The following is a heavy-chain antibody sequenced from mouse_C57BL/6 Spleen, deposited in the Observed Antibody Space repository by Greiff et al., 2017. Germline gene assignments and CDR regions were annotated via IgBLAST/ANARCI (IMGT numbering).Heavy chain of an antibody. J-gene: IGHJ4*01. V-gene: IGHV1-47*01. CDR3: ARGGTGTSYAMDY. CDR1: GYTFTTYP. Sequence: VHLVESGAELVKPGASVKMSCKASGYTFTTYPIEWMKQNHGKSLEWIGNFHPYNDDTKYNEKFKGKATLTVEKSSSTVYLELSRLTSDDSAVYYCARGGTGTSYAMDYWGQGTSVTVSS. D-gene: IGHD4-1*01. CDR2: FHPYNDDT.